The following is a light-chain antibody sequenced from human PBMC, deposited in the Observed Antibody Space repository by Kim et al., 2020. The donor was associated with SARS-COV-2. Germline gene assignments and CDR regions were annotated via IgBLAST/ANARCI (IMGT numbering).Light chain of an antibody. CDR3: QHRSNWPPT. Sequence: VSPGERATLSCRASQSVSSYLGWYQQKPGQAPRLLIYDASNGATGIPARFSGSGSGTDFTLTISSLEAEDFAVYYCQHRSNWPPTFGQGTKVDIK. J-gene: IGKJ1*01. CDR1: QSVSSY. CDR2: DAS. V-gene: IGKV3-11*01.